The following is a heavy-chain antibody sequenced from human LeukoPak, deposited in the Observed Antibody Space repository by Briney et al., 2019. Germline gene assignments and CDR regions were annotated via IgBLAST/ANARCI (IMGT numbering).Heavy chain of an antibody. CDR3: AGGGGDSWHTIDY. CDR1: GFTFSSYS. J-gene: IGHJ4*02. V-gene: IGHV3-21*01. D-gene: IGHD6-13*01. Sequence: GGSLRLPCAASGFTFSSYSMNWVRQAPGKGLEWVSSISSSSSYIYYADSVKGRFTISRDNAKNSLYLQMNSLRAEDTAVYYCAGGGGDSWHTIDYWGQGTLVTVSS. CDR2: ISSSSSYI.